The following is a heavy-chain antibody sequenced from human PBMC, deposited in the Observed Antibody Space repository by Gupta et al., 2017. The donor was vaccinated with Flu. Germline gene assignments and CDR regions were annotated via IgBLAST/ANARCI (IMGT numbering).Heavy chain of an antibody. J-gene: IGHJ4*02. CDR1: WFSLSTSGVG. V-gene: IGHV2-5*02. CDR2: IYWDDDK. CDR3: AHTNPQLERGDFDY. D-gene: IGHD6-6*01. Sequence: QITLKESGPTLVKPTQTLTLTCTFSWFSLSTSGVGVGWIRQPPGKALEWLALIYWDDDKRYSTSLKSRLTITKETSKNQVVLTMTKMETVETATYYCAHTNPQLERGDFDYWGQGTLVTVSS.